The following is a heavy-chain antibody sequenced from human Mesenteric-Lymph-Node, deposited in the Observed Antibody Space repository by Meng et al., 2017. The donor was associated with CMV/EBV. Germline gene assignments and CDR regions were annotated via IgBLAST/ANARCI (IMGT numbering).Heavy chain of an antibody. CDR2: IRSKANSHAT. CDR3: TRTSSSRQPHYYYGMDV. Sequence: GESLKISCAASGFIFRGSAMHWVRQASGKGPEWVGRIRSKANSHATAYAASVKGRFTIPRDDSKNTAYLQMNSLKTEDTAVYYCTRTSSSRQPHYYYGMDVWGQGTTVTVSS. CDR1: GFIFRGSA. J-gene: IGHJ6*02. D-gene: IGHD6-13*01. V-gene: IGHV3-73*01.